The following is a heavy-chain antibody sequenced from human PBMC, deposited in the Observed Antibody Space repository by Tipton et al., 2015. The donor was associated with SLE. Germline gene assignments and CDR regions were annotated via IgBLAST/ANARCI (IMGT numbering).Heavy chain of an antibody. CDR2: INHRGST. CDR1: GGSISSYY. J-gene: IGHJ6*04. D-gene: IGHD2-8*01. CDR3: AREDIVLMVYALVDV. V-gene: IGHV4-34*01. Sequence: TLSLTCTVSGGSISSYYWSWIRQPPGKGLAWIGEINHRGSTNYNPSLKSRVTISVDTSKNQFSLKLSSVTAADTAVYYCAREDIVLMVYALVDVWGKGTTVTVSS.